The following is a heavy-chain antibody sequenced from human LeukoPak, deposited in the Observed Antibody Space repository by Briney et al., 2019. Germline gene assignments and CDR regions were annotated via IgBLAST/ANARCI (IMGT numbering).Heavy chain of an antibody. CDR3: ARDAVDTANAV. CDR2: INSDGSIT. V-gene: IGHV3-74*01. J-gene: IGHJ6*02. D-gene: IGHD5-18*01. Sequence: GGSLRLSCAASGVTLSSYAMSWARQAPGKGLVWVSHINSDGSITSYADSVKGRFTISRDNAKNTLYLQMNSLRAEDTAVYYCARDAVDTANAVWGQGTTVTVSS. CDR1: GVTLSSYA.